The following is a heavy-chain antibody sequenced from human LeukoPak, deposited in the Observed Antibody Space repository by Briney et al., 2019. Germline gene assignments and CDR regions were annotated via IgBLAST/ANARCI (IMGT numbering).Heavy chain of an antibody. V-gene: IGHV4-59*08. J-gene: IGHJ4*02. CDR1: GGSISSYY. CDR3: ARHGNYGDSPDFDY. Sequence: PSETLSLTCTVSGGSISSYYWSWIRQPPGKGLEWIGYIYYSGSTNYNPSLKSRVTISVDTSKNQFSLKLSSVTAADTAVYYCARHGNYGDSPDFDYWGQGTLVTVSS. CDR2: IYYSGST. D-gene: IGHD4-17*01.